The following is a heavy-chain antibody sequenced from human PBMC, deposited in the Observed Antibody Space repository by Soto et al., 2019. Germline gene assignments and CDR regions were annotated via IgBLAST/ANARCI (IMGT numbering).Heavy chain of an antibody. D-gene: IGHD3-10*01. CDR2: SGTKSKGYPA. J-gene: IGHJ6*02. CDR3: TWDGGYSYGMDV. CDR1: GFTFSDHY. Sequence: EVQMVESGGGLVQPGESLRLSCAASGFTFSDHYMDWVRQAPGKGLEWIGRSGTKSKGYPAEYAASVKGRFSISRDESRKSLYLQLSSLKSEDTAVYYCTWDGGYSYGMDVWGQGTTVTVSS. V-gene: IGHV3-72*01.